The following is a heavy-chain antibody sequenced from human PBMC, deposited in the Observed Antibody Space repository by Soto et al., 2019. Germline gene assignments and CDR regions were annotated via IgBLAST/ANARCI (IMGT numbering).Heavy chain of an antibody. CDR3: ARVFSSGSGWMYYFDF. V-gene: IGHV3-66*01. Sequence: EVELVESGGGLVQPGGSLRLSCAASGLIVSSTYMNWVRQAPGKGLEWVSVISNGGDTHYADSVKGRFSLSRDISKNTLHLQMSSLRVEDTAVYYCARVFSSGSGWMYYFDFWGQGTLVSVSS. CDR1: GLIVSSTY. CDR2: ISNGGDT. D-gene: IGHD6-19*01. J-gene: IGHJ4*02.